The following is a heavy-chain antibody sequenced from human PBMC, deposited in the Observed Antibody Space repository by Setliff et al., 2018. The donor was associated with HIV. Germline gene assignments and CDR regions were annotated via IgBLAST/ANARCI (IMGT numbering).Heavy chain of an antibody. CDR3: TRDLNLPGGEVFDI. V-gene: IGHV3-21*01. CDR1: GFSFSTYT. CDR2: LDSSSTFI. J-gene: IGHJ3*02. D-gene: IGHD2-2*01. Sequence: PGGSLRLSCAASGFSFSTYTMNWVRQAPGKGLEYVAFLDSSSTFIYYADSMKGRFTISRDNAKSSLYLHMSSLRAEDTAMYFCTRDLNLPGGEVFDIWGQGTVVTVS.